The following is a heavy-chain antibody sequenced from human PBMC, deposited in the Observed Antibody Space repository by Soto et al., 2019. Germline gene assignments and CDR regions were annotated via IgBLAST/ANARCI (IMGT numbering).Heavy chain of an antibody. CDR1: GYTFISYG. J-gene: IGHJ4*02. V-gene: IGHV1-18*01. CDR3: ARYFRAGIYYGSGSSIDY. D-gene: IGHD3-10*01. Sequence: QVQLVQSGAEVKKPGASVKVSCKASGYTFISYGISWVRQAPGQGLEWMGWISAYNGNTNYAQKLQGRVTMTTDTSTSTAYMELSSLRYDDTAVDYCARYFRAGIYYGSGSSIDYWGQGTLVTVSS. CDR2: ISAYNGNT.